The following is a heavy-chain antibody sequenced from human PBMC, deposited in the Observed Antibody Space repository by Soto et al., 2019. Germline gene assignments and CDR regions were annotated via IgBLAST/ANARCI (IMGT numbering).Heavy chain of an antibody. CDR1: GGSISSSSYY. J-gene: IGHJ4*02. V-gene: IGHV4-39*01. D-gene: IGHD5-18*01. CDR2: IYYSGST. Sequence: QLQLQESGPGLVKPSETLSLTCTVSGGSISSSSYYWGWIRQPPGKGLEWIGSIYYSGSTYYNPSLKSRVTISVDTSKNQFSLKLRSVTAADTAVYYCAIRRDGYSPIDYWGQGTLVTVSS. CDR3: AIRRDGYSPIDY.